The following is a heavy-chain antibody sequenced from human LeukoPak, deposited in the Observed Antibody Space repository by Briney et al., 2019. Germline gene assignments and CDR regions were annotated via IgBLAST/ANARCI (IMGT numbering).Heavy chain of an antibody. CDR2: MYYSGGT. D-gene: IGHD7-27*01. Sequence: SETLSLTCRVSGASISGYYWSWIRQPPGKGLEWIGHMYYSGGTTYNPSLRSRVSISLDTSKKHSSLQLSSVTAADTAVYYCAGTGLFFDYWSQGTLVTVSS. V-gene: IGHV4-59*01. CDR3: AGTGLFFDY. J-gene: IGHJ4*02. CDR1: GASISGYY.